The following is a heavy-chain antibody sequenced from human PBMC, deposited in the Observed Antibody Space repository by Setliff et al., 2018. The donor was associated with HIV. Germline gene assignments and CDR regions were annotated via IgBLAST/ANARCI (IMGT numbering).Heavy chain of an antibody. J-gene: IGHJ4*02. V-gene: IGHV3-30*02. Sequence: GGSLRLSCAASGFTFSSYGMHWVRQAPGKGLEWVAVIWYDGSNKYYADSVKGRFTISRDNSKDTLYLQMNSLRGEDTAVYYCAKERAPGNPPLQWLGDWGQGTLVTVSS. CDR2: IWYDGSNK. CDR1: GFTFSSYG. CDR3: AKERAPGNPPLQWLGD. D-gene: IGHD6-19*01.